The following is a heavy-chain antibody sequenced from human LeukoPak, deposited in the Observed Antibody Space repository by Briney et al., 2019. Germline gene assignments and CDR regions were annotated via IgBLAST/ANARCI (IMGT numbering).Heavy chain of an antibody. CDR3: AKDGYSSGWYVKYYFDY. Sequence: GGSLRLSCAASGFSFGTYSMNWVRQAPGKGLEWVSSITSGSTHIYYADSVKGRFTISRDNAKNSLYLQMNSLRAEDTALYYCAKDGYSSGWYVKYYFDYWGQGTLVTVSS. CDR1: GFSFGTYS. D-gene: IGHD6-19*01. J-gene: IGHJ4*02. CDR2: ITSGSTHI. V-gene: IGHV3-21*04.